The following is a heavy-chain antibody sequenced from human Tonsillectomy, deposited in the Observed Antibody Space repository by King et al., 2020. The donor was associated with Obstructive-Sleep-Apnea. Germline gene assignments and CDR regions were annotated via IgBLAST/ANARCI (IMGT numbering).Heavy chain of an antibody. Sequence: EQLVQSGGGLVQPGGSLRLSCAASGFTFTNYAMHWVRQAPGKGLEFVSGITRNGRTTFYGNSVKGRFTISRDSSNNALYLQMASLRLDDMAVYYCAISFYDSGSYLGFDYWGQGTLVTVS. CDR1: GFTFTNYA. V-gene: IGHV3-64*01. CDR3: AISFYDSGSYLGFDY. J-gene: IGHJ4*02. CDR2: ITRNGRTT. D-gene: IGHD3-10*01.